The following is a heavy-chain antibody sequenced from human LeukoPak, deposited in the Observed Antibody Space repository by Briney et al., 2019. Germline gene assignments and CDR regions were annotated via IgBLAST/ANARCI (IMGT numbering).Heavy chain of an antibody. D-gene: IGHD5-24*01. CDR2: IIPIFGTA. CDR1: GDTFSSYA. CDR3: ATNRDGYDDGGY. Sequence: SVKVSCKASGDTFSSYAISWVRQAPGQGLEWMGGIIPIFGTANYAQKFQGRVTITADESTSTAYMELSSLRSEDTAVYYCATNRDGYDDGGYWGQGTLVTVSS. J-gene: IGHJ4*02. V-gene: IGHV1-69*13.